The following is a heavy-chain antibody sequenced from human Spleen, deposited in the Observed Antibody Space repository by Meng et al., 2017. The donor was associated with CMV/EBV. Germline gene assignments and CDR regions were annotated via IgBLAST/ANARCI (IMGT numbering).Heavy chain of an antibody. CDR2: ISGRTNYI. Sequence: GESLKISCAASGFSFSTYNMNWVRQAPGKGLEWVSSISGRTNYIYYANSLKGRFTISRDTAKNSLFLQMNSLRAEDTAVYYCARVRDPYGDSIFDYWGQGTLVTVSS. V-gene: IGHV3-21*01. CDR1: GFSFSTYN. D-gene: IGHD4-17*01. J-gene: IGHJ4*02. CDR3: ARVRDPYGDSIFDY.